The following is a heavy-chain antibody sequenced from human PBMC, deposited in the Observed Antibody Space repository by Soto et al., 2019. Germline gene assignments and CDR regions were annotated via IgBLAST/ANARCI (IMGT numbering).Heavy chain of an antibody. CDR2: INAGNGNT. Sequence: ASVKVSCKASGYTFTSYAIHWVRQAPGQRLEWMGWINAGNGNTKYSQKFQGRVTITRDTSASTAYMELSSLKSEDTAVYYCARDGGFGVVIIGWFDPWGQGTLVTVSS. V-gene: IGHV1-3*01. D-gene: IGHD3-3*01. J-gene: IGHJ5*02. CDR1: GYTFTSYA. CDR3: ARDGGFGVVIIGWFDP.